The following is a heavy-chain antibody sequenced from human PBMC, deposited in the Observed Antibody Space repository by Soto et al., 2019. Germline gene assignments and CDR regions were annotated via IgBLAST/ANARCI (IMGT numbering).Heavy chain of an antibody. Sequence: GGSLRLSCAASGFTFSSYEMNWVRQAPGKGLEWVSYISSSGSTIYYADSVKGRFTISRDNAKNSLYLQMNSLRAEDTAVYYCARAQDYYDSTDAFDIWGQGTMVTVSS. CDR1: GFTFSSYE. CDR2: ISSSGSTI. CDR3: ARAQDYYDSTDAFDI. V-gene: IGHV3-48*03. D-gene: IGHD3-22*01. J-gene: IGHJ3*02.